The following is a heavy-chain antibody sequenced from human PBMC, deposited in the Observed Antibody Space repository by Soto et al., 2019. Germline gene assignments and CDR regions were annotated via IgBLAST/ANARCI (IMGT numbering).Heavy chain of an antibody. V-gene: IGHV4-61*08. CDR2: VYYSGTT. CDR3: ARDAAGYYYESSCYYQEVVEKN. D-gene: IGHD3-22*01. J-gene: IGHJ4*02. Sequence: PSETLSLTCTVSGGSIDSGDYYWSWIRQPPGKGLEWIGYVYYSGTTNYNPFLKSRVTLSLDKSKNQFSLKMNSVTAADTAVYYCARDAAGYYYESSCYYQEVVEKNWGQGTLVTVSS. CDR1: GGSIDSGDYY.